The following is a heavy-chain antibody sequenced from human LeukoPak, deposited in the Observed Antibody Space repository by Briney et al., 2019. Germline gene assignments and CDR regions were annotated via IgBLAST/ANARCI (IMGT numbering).Heavy chain of an antibody. J-gene: IGHJ5*02. CDR2: IYYSGST. CDR3: ARLGGDYGARAGKFDT. D-gene: IGHD4-17*01. CDR1: GGSISSSSYY. Sequence: PSETLSLTCTISGGSISSSSYYWGWIRQPPGKGLEWIGSIYYSGSTYYNPSLKSRVTISVDTSKNQFSLRLRSVTAADTSVYYCARLGGDYGARAGKFDTWGQGTLVTVSS. V-gene: IGHV4-39*01.